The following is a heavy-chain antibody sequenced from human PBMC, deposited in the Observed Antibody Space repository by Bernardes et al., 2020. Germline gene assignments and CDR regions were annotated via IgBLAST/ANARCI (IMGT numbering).Heavy chain of an antibody. Sequence: GGSLRLSRAASGFTFDDYGMSWVRQAPGKGLEWVSGINWNGGSTGYADSVKGRFTISRDNAKNSLYLQMNSLRAEDTALYHCARVSSSGWRGYGMDVWGQGATVTVSS. CDR1: GFTFDDYG. J-gene: IGHJ6*02. D-gene: IGHD6-19*01. CDR3: ARVSSSGWRGYGMDV. CDR2: INWNGGST. V-gene: IGHV3-20*01.